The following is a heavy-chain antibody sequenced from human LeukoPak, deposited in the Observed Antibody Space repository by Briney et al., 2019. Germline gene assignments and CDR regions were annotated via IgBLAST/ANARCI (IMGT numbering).Heavy chain of an antibody. J-gene: IGHJ4*02. CDR3: AKGGASVTRYVDY. CDR2: ISSSGSTI. D-gene: IGHD4-17*01. Sequence: SGGSLRLSCAASGFTFSDYYMSWIRQAPGKGLEWVPYISSSGSTIYYADSVKGRFTISRDNAKNSLYLQMNSLRPEDTAVYYCAKGGASVTRYVDYWGQGTLVTVSS. V-gene: IGHV3-11*04. CDR1: GFTFSDYY.